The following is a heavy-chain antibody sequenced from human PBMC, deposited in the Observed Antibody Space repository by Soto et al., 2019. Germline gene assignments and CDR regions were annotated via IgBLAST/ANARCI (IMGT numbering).Heavy chain of an antibody. V-gene: IGHV4-31*03. D-gene: IGHD6-6*01. J-gene: IGHJ4*02. CDR2: IYYSGST. Sequence: SETLSLTCTVSGGSISSGGYYWSWIRQHPGKGLEWIGYIYYSGSTYYNPSLKSRVTISVDTSKNQFSLKLSSVTAADTAVYYCAREIAARRKGFDYWGQGTLVTVSS. CDR3: AREIAARRKGFDY. CDR1: GGSISSGGYY.